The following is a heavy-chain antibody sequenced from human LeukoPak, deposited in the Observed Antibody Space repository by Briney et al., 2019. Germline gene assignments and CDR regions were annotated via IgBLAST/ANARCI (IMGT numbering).Heavy chain of an antibody. J-gene: IGHJ4*02. CDR2: INPNSGGT. CDR1: GYTFTGYY. CDR3: ARGLGYGGSLLVDY. V-gene: IGHV1-2*02. D-gene: IGHD1-26*01. Sequence: ASVKVSCKASGYTFTGYYMHWVRQAPGQGLEWMGWINPNSGGTNYAQKFQGRVTMTRDTSISTAYMELSRLRSDDTAVYYCARGLGYGGSLLVDYWGQGTLVTVSS.